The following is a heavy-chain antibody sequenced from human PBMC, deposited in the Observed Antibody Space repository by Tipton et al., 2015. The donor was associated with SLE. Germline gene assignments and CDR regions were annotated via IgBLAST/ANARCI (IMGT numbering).Heavy chain of an antibody. Sequence: LRLSCTVSGGSISSSSYYWGWIRQPPGKGLEWIGSIYYSGSTYYNPSLKSRVTISVDTSKNQFSLKLSSVTAADTAVYYCARRTYYDFWSGYSYYFDYWGQGTLVTVSS. CDR1: GGSISSSSYY. D-gene: IGHD3-3*01. CDR2: IYYSGST. V-gene: IGHV4-39*01. J-gene: IGHJ4*02. CDR3: ARRTYYDFWSGYSYYFDY.